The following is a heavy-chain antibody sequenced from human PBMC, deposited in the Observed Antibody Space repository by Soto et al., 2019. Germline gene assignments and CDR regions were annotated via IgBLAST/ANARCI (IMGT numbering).Heavy chain of an antibody. CDR2: IYYSGFT. CDR1: GGSISSGDYY. CDR3: ARHIRLGISPREYYAMDV. J-gene: IGHJ6*02. D-gene: IGHD6-13*01. Sequence: SETLSLTCTVSGGSISSGDYYWSWIRQPPGKGLEWIGYIYYSGFTNYNQSLKSRVTISLDTSKNQFSLKLSSVTAADTAMYYCARHIRLGISPREYYAMDVWGQGTAVTVSS. V-gene: IGHV4-61*08.